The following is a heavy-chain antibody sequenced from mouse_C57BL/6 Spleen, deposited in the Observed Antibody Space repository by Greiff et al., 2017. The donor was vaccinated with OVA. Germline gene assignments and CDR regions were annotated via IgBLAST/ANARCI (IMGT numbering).Heavy chain of an antibody. CDR3: ARRGFLRHYFDY. Sequence: VQLQQPGAELVMPGASVKLSCKASGYTFTSYWMHWVKQRPGQGLEWIGEIDPSDSYTNYNQKFKGKSTLTVDKSSSTAYMQLSSLTSEDSAVYYCARRGFLRHYFDYWGQGTTLTVSS. D-gene: IGHD2-12*01. J-gene: IGHJ2*01. V-gene: IGHV1-69*01. CDR1: GYTFTSYW. CDR2: IDPSDSYT.